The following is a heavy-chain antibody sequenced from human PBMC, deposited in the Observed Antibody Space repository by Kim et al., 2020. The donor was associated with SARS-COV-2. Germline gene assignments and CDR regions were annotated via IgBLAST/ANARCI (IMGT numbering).Heavy chain of an antibody. D-gene: IGHD6-19*01. CDR3: ARYSTGDSSGWF. J-gene: IGHJ5*01. CDR1: GGSISGGGHY. Sequence: SETLSLTCTVSGGSISGGGHYWSWIRQPPGRGLEWIGYIYYSGSTSYNPSLKSRVTISVDTSKNQFSLKLSSVTAADTAVYYCARYSTGDSSGWF. CDR2: IYYSGST. V-gene: IGHV4-30-4*01.